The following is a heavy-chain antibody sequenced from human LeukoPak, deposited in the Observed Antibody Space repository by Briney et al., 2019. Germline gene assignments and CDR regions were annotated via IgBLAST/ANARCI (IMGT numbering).Heavy chain of an antibody. V-gene: IGHV3-30*03. Sequence: PGGSLRLSCAASGFSFSTFGMHWVRQTPGKGLEWVSHISKDESNKYYADSVKGRFTISRDTSKNTLFLQMNSLRSDDTAVYYCARDFPNWNYGSGGWFDPWGQGTLVTVSS. J-gene: IGHJ5*02. CDR3: ARDFPNWNYGSGGWFDP. CDR2: ISKDESNK. D-gene: IGHD1-7*01. CDR1: GFSFSTFG.